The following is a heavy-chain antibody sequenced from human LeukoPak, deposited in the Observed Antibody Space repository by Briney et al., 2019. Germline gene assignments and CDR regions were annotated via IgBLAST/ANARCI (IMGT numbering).Heavy chain of an antibody. CDR1: GFTFGDYP. Sequence: SLRLSCTASGFTFGDYPVSWIRQAPGKGLDWVGFIRSKAYGGTTEYAASVKGRFTISRDDSKSIAYLQMNSLKTEDTAVYYCTFSYWRWFDPWGRGTLVTVSS. D-gene: IGHD2-15*01. V-gene: IGHV3-49*03. CDR3: TFSYWRWFDP. CDR2: IRSKAYGGTT. J-gene: IGHJ5*02.